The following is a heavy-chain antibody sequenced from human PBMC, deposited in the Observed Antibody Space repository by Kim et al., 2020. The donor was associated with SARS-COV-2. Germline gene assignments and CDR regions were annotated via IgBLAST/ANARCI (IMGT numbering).Heavy chain of an antibody. Sequence: DSVKGRFAISRNNSKNTLDLQMNSLRAEDTAVYYCARVNYYDSSGYYVDYWGQGTLVTVSS. J-gene: IGHJ4*02. CDR3: ARVNYYDSSGYYVDY. V-gene: IGHV3-30*07. D-gene: IGHD3-22*01.